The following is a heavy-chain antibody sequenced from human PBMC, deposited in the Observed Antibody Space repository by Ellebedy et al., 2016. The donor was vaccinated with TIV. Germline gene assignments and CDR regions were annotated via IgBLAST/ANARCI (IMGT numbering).Heavy chain of an antibody. CDR3: GRDAVTGNGKWDCLDP. D-gene: IGHD7-27*01. J-gene: IGHJ5*02. CDR1: GFTFSSYA. CDR2: ISHTGSRT. V-gene: IGHV3-23*01. Sequence: GESLKISCAASGFTFSSYAMSWVRQAPGKGLEWVSTISHTGSRTYYADSVEGRFTISRDNSKKTLDLQMNSLRAEDSAIYYCGRDAVTGNGKWDCLDPWGQGTLVTVSS.